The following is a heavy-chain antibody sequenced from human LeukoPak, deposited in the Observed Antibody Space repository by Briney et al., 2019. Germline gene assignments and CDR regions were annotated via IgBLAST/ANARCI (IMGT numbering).Heavy chain of an antibody. CDR2: MYSSGST. V-gene: IGHV4-39*07. CDR1: GGSISITSYY. CDR3: ARAGRFLEWLLSNWYFDL. D-gene: IGHD3-3*01. Sequence: SETLSLTCTVSGGSISITSYYWGWIRQPPGKGLEWIGSMYSSGSTYYNPSLKSRVTISVDTSKNQFSLKLSSVTAADTAVYYCARAGRFLEWLLSNWYFDLWGRGTLVAVSS. J-gene: IGHJ2*01.